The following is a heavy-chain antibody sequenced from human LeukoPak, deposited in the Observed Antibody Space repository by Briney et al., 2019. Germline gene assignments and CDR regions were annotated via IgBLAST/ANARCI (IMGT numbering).Heavy chain of an antibody. CDR2: INEGGNLK. J-gene: IGHJ4*02. CDR1: GFTFSAYW. CDR3: ARGPVAALHFDY. D-gene: IGHD6-19*01. V-gene: IGHV3-7*01. Sequence: GGSLRLSCAASGFTFSAYWMTWVRQAPGKGLEWVANINEGGNLKYYVDSVKGRFTISRDNTKNSLYLQMNTLGAEDTAVYYCARGPVAALHFDYWGQGTLVTVSS.